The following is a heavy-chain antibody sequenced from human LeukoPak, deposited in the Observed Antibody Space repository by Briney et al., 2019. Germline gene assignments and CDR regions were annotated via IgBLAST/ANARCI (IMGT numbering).Heavy chain of an antibody. Sequence: GGSLRLSCAASGFTFSDYYMSWIRQAPGKGLEWASYISSSGSTIYYADSVKGRFTISRDNAKNSLYLQMNSLRAEDTAVYHCARDGDGSGYDEDKADLDFDYWGQGTLVTVSS. V-gene: IGHV3-11*01. CDR3: ARDGDGSGYDEDKADLDFDY. D-gene: IGHD5-12*01. CDR1: GFTFSDYY. J-gene: IGHJ4*02. CDR2: ISSSGSTI.